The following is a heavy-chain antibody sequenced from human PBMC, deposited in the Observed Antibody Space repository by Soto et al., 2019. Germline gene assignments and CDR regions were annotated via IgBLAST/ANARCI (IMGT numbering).Heavy chain of an antibody. CDR1: GFTFSYYS. D-gene: IGHD3-22*01. CDR3: AREVDYSDPYYYYGMDV. CDR2: ISSSSSYI. V-gene: IGHV3-21*01. J-gene: IGHJ6*02. Sequence: EVQLVESGGGLVKPGGSLRLSCAASGFTFSYYSMNWVRQAPGKGLEWVSSISSSSSYISYADSVKGRFTISRDNAKNSLYLQMNSLRAEDTDVYYCAREVDYSDPYYYYGMDVWGQGTTVTVSS.